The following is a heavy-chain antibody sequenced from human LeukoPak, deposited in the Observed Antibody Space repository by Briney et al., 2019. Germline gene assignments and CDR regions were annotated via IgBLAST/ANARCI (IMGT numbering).Heavy chain of an antibody. CDR3: ARVATQRRYIVVVPAAAYYFDY. D-gene: IGHD2-2*01. Sequence: SQTLSLTCTVSGGSISSGSYYWSWIRQPAGKGLEWIGRIYTSGSTNYNPSLKSRVTISVDTSKNQFSLKLSSVTAADTAVYYCARVATQRRYIVVVPAAAYYFDYWGQGTLVTVSS. J-gene: IGHJ4*02. CDR2: IYTSGST. V-gene: IGHV4-61*02. CDR1: GGSISSGSYY.